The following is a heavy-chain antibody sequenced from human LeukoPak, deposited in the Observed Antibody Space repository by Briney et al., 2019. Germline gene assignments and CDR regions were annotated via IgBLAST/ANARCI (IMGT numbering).Heavy chain of an antibody. D-gene: IGHD3-22*01. J-gene: IGHJ4*02. V-gene: IGHV4-39*01. CDR2: IYYSGST. CDR1: GGSISSSSYS. CDR3: ARLGEDYYDSSGYPLL. Sequence: PSETLSLTCTVSGGSISSSSYSWGWIRQPPGKGLEWIGSIYYSGSTYYNPSLKSRVTISVDTSKNQFSLKLSSVTAADTAVYYCARLGEDYYDSSGYPLLRGQGTLVTVSS.